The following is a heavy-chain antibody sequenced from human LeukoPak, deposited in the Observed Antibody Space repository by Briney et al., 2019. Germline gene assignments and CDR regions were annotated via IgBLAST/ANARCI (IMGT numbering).Heavy chain of an antibody. Sequence: ASVKVSCKASGYTFTSYGISWARQAPGQGLEWMGWINTYNGNTNYAQKVQGRVTMTTDTSTSTTYMELRSLGSDDTAVYYCARDPYDTDAFDIWGQGTMVTVSS. CDR3: ARDPYDTDAFDI. CDR1: GYTFTSYG. D-gene: IGHD3-22*01. J-gene: IGHJ3*02. V-gene: IGHV1-18*01. CDR2: INTYNGNT.